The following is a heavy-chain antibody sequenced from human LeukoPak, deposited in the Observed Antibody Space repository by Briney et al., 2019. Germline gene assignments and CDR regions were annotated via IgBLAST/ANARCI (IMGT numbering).Heavy chain of an antibody. J-gene: IGHJ4*02. CDR1: GFTFSSYG. CDR3: AKQSGYCSSTSCLYFDY. Sequence: PGGSLRLSCAASGFTFSSYGMHWVRQAPGKGLEWVAVIWYDGSNKYYADSVKGRFTISRDNSKNTLYLQMNSLRAEDTAVYYCAKQSGYCSSTSCLYFDYWGQGTLVTLSS. V-gene: IGHV3-30*02. D-gene: IGHD2-2*01. CDR2: IWYDGSNK.